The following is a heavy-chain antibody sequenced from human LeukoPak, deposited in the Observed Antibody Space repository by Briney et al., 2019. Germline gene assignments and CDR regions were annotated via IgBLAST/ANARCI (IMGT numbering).Heavy chain of an antibody. Sequence: GGSLRLSCAASGFTFSSYGMHWVRQAPGKGLEWVAFIRYDGSNKYYADSVKGRFTISRDNSKNTLYLQMNSLRAEDTAVYYCAKSESNLLTTGIDYWGQGTLVTVSS. CDR1: GFTFSSYG. J-gene: IGHJ4*02. CDR2: IRYDGSNK. V-gene: IGHV3-30*02. CDR3: AKSESNLLTTGIDY. D-gene: IGHD1-1*01.